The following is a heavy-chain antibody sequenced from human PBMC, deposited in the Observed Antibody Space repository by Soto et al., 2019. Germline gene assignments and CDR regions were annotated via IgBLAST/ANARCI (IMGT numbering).Heavy chain of an antibody. CDR1: GYTFTSYG. D-gene: IGHD5-12*01. CDR2: ISAYNGNT. J-gene: IGHJ6*02. Sequence: ASVKVSCKASGYTFTSYGISWVRQAPGQGLEWMGWISAYNGNTNYAQKLQGRVTMTTDTSTSTAYMELRSLRSDDTAVYYCARGRRGYSGSHYYYYGMDVWGQGTTVTVSS. CDR3: ARGRRGYSGSHYYYYGMDV. V-gene: IGHV1-18*04.